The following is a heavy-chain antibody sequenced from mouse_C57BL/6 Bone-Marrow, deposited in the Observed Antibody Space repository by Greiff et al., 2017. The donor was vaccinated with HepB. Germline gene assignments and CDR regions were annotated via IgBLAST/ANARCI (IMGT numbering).Heavy chain of an antibody. Sequence: EVKVVESGGGLVQPGGSLKLSCAASGFTFSDYGMAWVRQAPRKGPEWVAFISNLADSNYYADTVTGRFTISRENAKNTLYLEMSSLRSEDTAMYYCARDIDYYSSSLYYYAMDYWGQGTSVTVSS. CDR1: GFTFSDYG. CDR3: ARDIDYYSSSLYYYAMDY. CDR2: ISNLADSN. V-gene: IGHV5-15*01. D-gene: IGHD1-1*01. J-gene: IGHJ4*01.